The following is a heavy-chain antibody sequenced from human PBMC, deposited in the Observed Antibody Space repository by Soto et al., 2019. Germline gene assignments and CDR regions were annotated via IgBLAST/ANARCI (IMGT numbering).Heavy chain of an antibody. CDR1: GYTFTSYY. CDR2: INPSGGST. Sequence: QVQLVQSGAEVKKPGASVKVSCKASGYTFTSYYMHWVRQAPGQGLEWMGIINPSGGSTSYAQKFQGRVTMTRDTSTSTVYMELSSLRSEDTAVYYCAIDGRYDFWSGYSNPYLLGYWGQGTLVTVSS. CDR3: AIDGRYDFWSGYSNPYLLGY. J-gene: IGHJ4*02. V-gene: IGHV1-46*01. D-gene: IGHD3-3*01.